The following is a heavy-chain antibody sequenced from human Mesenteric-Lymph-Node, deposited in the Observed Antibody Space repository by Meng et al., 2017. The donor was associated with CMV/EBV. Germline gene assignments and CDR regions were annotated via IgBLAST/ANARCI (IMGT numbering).Heavy chain of an antibody. CDR3: TRDPRRDGYKNFDY. D-gene: IGHD5-24*01. CDR1: GFIFSSYA. CDR2: ISYDGRNK. V-gene: IGHV3-30-3*01. Sequence: GESLKISCAASGFIFSSYAMHWVRQAPGKGLEWVAVISYDGRNKYYADSVKGRFTISRDNSKNTLYLQMNSLRAEDTAVYYCTRDPRRDGYKNFDYWGQGTQVTVSS. J-gene: IGHJ4*02.